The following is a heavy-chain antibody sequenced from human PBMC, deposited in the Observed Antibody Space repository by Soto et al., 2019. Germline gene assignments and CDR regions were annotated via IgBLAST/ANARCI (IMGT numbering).Heavy chain of an antibody. D-gene: IGHD5-18*01. V-gene: IGHV4-39*01. CDR1: GGSISSSSYY. CDR3: ARHSGYGPYYFDY. Sequence: KSSETLSLTCTVSGGSISSSSYYWGWIRQPPGKGLEWIGSIYYSGSTYYNPSLKSRVTISVDTSKNQFSLKLSSVTAADTAVYYCARHSGYGPYYFDYWGQGTLVTVSS. CDR2: IYYSGST. J-gene: IGHJ4*02.